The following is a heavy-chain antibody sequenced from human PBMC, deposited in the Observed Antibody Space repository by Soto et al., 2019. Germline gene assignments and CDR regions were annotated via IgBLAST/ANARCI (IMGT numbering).Heavy chain of an antibody. D-gene: IGHD3-10*01. CDR1: GFTFSSHA. V-gene: IGHV3-23*01. CDR2: ITGSGAST. Sequence: EVQLLESGGGLMQPGGSLRLSCVASGFTFSSHAMSWVRQAPGKGLEWLSAITGSGASTYYADSVKGRFSISRDNSKNTLYLQLNSLRAEDTAVYYCAKSGIDYNYYYMDVWGKGTSVTVSS. CDR3: AKSGIDYNYYYMDV. J-gene: IGHJ6*03.